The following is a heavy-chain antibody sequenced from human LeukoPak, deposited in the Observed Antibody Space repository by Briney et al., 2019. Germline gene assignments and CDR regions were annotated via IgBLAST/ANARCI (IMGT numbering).Heavy chain of an antibody. Sequence: GASVRVSCKVPGYTLTELSMHGVGQAPGKGLEGMGGFDPEDGETIYAQKFQSRVTMTEDASTDTAYMELSSLRSEDTAVYYCATEPPGTGAFDIWGQGTMVTVSS. CDR1: GYTLTELS. J-gene: IGHJ3*02. CDR3: ATEPPGTGAFDI. CDR2: FDPEDGET. V-gene: IGHV1-24*01. D-gene: IGHD3-10*01.